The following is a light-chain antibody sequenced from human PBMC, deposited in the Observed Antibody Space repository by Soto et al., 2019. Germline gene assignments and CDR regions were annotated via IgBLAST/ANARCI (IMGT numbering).Light chain of an antibody. CDR3: QQYGSSSWT. V-gene: IGKV3-20*01. J-gene: IGKJ1*01. CDR1: QSISSTY. Sequence: PGDRATLSCRTSQSISSTYLAWYQQQPGQAPRLLIYGASTRATGIPDRFSGSGSGTDFTLTISRLEPEDFAVYYCQQYGSSSWTFGQGTKVE. CDR2: GAS.